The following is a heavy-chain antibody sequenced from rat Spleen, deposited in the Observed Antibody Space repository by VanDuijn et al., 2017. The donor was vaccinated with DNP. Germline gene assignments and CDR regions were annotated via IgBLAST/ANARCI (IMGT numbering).Heavy chain of an antibody. CDR3: TTLYD. CDR1: GFTFSDYN. V-gene: IGHV5-7*01. CDR2: ISYDGSST. J-gene: IGHJ2*01. Sequence: EVQLVESGGGLVQPGRSLKLSCAGSGFTFSDYNMAWVRQAPKRGLEWVATISYDGSSTYYRDSVKGRFTISRDYARSTLYLQMDSLRSEDTASYYCTTLYDWGQGVMVTVSS. D-gene: IGHD1-2*01.